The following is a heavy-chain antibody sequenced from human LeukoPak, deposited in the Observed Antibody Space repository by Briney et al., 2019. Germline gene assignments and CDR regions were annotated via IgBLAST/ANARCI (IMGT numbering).Heavy chain of an antibody. J-gene: IGHJ4*02. V-gene: IGHV3-23*01. D-gene: IGHD5-18*01. Sequence: GGSLRLSCAASGFAFSSYAMSWVRQAPGKGLEWVSAISGSGGSTYYADSVKGRFTISRDNSKNTLYLQMNSLRAEDTAVYYCAKDLLGNTAIDYWGQGTLVTVSS. CDR3: AKDLLGNTAIDY. CDR1: GFAFSSYA. CDR2: ISGSGGST.